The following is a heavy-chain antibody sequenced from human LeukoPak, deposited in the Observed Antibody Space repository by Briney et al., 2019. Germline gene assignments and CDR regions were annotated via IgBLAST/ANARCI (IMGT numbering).Heavy chain of an antibody. J-gene: IGHJ1*01. CDR2: IRAYNGNT. CDR1: GYTFTGYY. D-gene: IGHD3-22*01. CDR3: ARGGEAYYDNSGYYEYFQH. V-gene: IGHV1-18*04. Sequence: ASVKVSCKASGYTFTGYYMHWVRQAPGQGLEWMGWIRAYNGNTNYAQKLQGRVTMTTDTSTSTAYMELRSLRSADTAVYYCARGGEAYYDNSGYYEYFQHWGQGTLVTVSS.